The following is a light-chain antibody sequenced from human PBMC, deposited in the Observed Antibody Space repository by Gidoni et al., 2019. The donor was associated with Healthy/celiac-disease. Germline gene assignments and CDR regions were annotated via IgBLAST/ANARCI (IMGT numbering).Light chain of an antibody. CDR1: SSDVGGYNY. CDR3: NSYTSSSTPV. Sequence: QSALTQPASVSGSPGQSITISCTGTSSDVGGYNYVSWYQQHPGKAPKLMIYDVSNRPSGVSNRFSCSKSGNTASLTISGLQAEDEADYYCNSYTSSSTPVFGGGTKLTVL. V-gene: IGLV2-14*03. CDR2: DVS. J-gene: IGLJ3*02.